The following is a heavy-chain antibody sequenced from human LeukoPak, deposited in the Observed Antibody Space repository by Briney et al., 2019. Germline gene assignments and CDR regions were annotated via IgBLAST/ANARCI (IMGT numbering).Heavy chain of an antibody. CDR3: ARMRYYGSGSYYTVGAFDI. CDR2: ISAYNGNT. CDR1: GYTFTSYG. D-gene: IGHD3-10*01. Sequence: ASVKVSCKASGYTFTSYGISWVRQAPGQGLEWMGWISAYNGNTNYAQKLQGRVTMTTDTSTSTACMELRSLRSDDTAVYYCARMRYYGSGSYYTVGAFDIWGQGTMVTVSS. V-gene: IGHV1-18*01. J-gene: IGHJ3*02.